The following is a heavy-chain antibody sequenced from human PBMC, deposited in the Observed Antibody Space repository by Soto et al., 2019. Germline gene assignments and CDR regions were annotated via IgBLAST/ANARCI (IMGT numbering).Heavy chain of an antibody. CDR2: IYSGGST. CDR3: ASSYSSSSLDY. Sequence: GGSLRLSCAASGFTVSSNYMSWVRQAPGKGLEWVSVIYSGGSTYYADSVKGRFTISRDNSKNTLYLQMNSLRAEDTAVYYCASSYSSSSLDYWGQGTLVTVSS. D-gene: IGHD6-6*01. J-gene: IGHJ4*02. V-gene: IGHV3-53*01. CDR1: GFTVSSNY.